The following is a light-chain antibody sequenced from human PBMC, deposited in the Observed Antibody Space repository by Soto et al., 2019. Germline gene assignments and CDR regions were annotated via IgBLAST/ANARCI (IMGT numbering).Light chain of an antibody. Sequence: DIVMTQSPLSLPVTLGEPASISCSASQSLLRSSGYDSLNWYPQKPGQSPQLLIYLGTNRASGVPDRFSGSGSGTDFTLKISRVEAEDVGVYYCMQTLQSWTFGQGTKVEIK. CDR2: LGT. V-gene: IGKV2-28*01. CDR1: QSLLRSSGYDS. J-gene: IGKJ1*01. CDR3: MQTLQSWT.